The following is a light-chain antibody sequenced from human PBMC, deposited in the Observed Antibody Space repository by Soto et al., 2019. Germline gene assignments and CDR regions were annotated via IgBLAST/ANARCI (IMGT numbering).Light chain of an antibody. CDR1: QSVSRR. J-gene: IGKJ4*01. Sequence: EVVLTQSPGTLSLSPGGRATLSCRASQSVSRRLAWYQQRPGQSPRLLIYDASNRATGIPARFSGSGSGTDFTLTISSLEPEDFAVYYCQQRSNWHPFGGGTKVDIK. CDR2: DAS. CDR3: QQRSNWHP. V-gene: IGKV3-11*01.